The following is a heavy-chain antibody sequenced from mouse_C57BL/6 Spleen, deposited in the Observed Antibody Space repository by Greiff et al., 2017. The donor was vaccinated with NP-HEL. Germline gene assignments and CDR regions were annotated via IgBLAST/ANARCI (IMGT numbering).Heavy chain of an antibody. Sequence: QVQLQQSGAELARPGASVKMSCKASGYTFTSYTMHWVKQRPGQGLEWIGYINPSSGYTKYNQKFKDKATLTADKSSSTAYMQLSSLTSEDSAVYYCAKRYYSNYGYAMDYWGQGTSVTVSS. CDR2: INPSSGYT. V-gene: IGHV1-4*01. CDR1: GYTFTSYT. CDR3: AKRYYSNYGYAMDY. D-gene: IGHD2-5*01. J-gene: IGHJ4*01.